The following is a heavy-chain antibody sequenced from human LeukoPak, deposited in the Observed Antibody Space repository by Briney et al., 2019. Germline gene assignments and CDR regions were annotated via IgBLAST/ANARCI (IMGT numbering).Heavy chain of an antibody. Sequence: SETLSLTCTVSGGSISSSSYYWSWIRQPPGKGLEWIGYIYYSGSTNYNPSLKSRVTISVDTSKNQFSLKLSSVTAADTAVYYCARGTYYYGSGSYYPWGQGTLVTVSS. CDR1: GGSISSSSYY. CDR2: IYYSGST. CDR3: ARGTYYYGSGSYYP. J-gene: IGHJ5*02. D-gene: IGHD3-10*01. V-gene: IGHV4-61*05.